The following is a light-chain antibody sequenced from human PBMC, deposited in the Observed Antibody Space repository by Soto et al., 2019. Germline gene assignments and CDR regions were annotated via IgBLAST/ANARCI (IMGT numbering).Light chain of an antibody. Sequence: DIVMTQSPLSLPVTPGEPASISCRSSQSLLQSNGYNYLDWYLQKPGQSPQLLISLGSNRASGVPARLSGSGSATDFTLNIARVEAEDFGVYYCMQALQSPYPFGRGTKLDIK. CDR1: QSLLQSNGYNY. CDR2: LGS. CDR3: MQALQSPYP. J-gene: IGKJ2*01. V-gene: IGKV2-28*01.